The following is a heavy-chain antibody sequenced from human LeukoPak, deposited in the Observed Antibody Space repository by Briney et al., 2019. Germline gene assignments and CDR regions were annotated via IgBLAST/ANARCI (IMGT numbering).Heavy chain of an antibody. CDR2: IYTSGST. J-gene: IGHJ4*02. Sequence: PSETLSLTCTVSGGSISSYYWSWIRQPAGKGLEWIGRIYTSGSTNYNPSLKSRVTMSVDTSKNQFSPKLSSVTAADTAVYYCAREGNICDWLELDYWGQGTLVTVSS. CDR3: AREGNICDWLELDY. V-gene: IGHV4-4*07. CDR1: GGSISSYY. D-gene: IGHD3-9*01.